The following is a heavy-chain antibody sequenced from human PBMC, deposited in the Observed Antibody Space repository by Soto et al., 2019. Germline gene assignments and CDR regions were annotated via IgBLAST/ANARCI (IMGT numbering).Heavy chain of an antibody. Sequence: GASVKVSCKASGGTFSRYSITWVRQAPGHGLEWIGRIIPIFGIPTYAQKFQGRVTITADESTSTAYMELSSLRSDDTAVYYCARDCRLAMLNAFDICGQGTMVTGSS. J-gene: IGHJ3*02. CDR1: GGTFSRYS. CDR2: IIPIFGIP. V-gene: IGHV1-69*13. CDR3: ARDCRLAMLNAFDI. D-gene: IGHD2-2*01.